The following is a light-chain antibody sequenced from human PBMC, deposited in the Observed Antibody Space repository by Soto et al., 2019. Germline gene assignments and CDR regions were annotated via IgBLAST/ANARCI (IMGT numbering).Light chain of an antibody. V-gene: IGKV3-20*01. J-gene: IGKJ1*01. CDR1: QSVSSSY. Sequence: EIVLTQSPGTLSLSPGERATLSCRASQSVSSSYLAWYQQKPGQAPRLLIYGASSRATGIPDRFSGSGSGTEFTLTISRLEPEDFAVYYRQQYRSSPWTFGQGTKVDIK. CDR3: QQYRSSPWT. CDR2: GAS.